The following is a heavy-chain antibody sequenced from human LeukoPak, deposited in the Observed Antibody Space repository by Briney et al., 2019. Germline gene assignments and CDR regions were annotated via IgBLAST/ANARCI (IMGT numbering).Heavy chain of an antibody. CDR3: ERGSQDSSGYYYVGFDY. CDR2: IIPIFGTA. J-gene: IGHJ4*02. V-gene: IGHV1-69*13. Sequence: SVKVSCKASGGTFTSYAISWVRQAPGQGLERMGGIIPIFGTANYSKKFQGRVTITPDESTSTAYMELSRLRSEDTAVYYCERGSQDSSGYYYVGFDYWGQGTLVTVSS. CDR1: GGTFTSYA. D-gene: IGHD3-22*01.